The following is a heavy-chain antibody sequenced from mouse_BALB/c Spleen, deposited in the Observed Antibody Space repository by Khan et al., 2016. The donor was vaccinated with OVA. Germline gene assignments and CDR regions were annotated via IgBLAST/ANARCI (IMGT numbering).Heavy chain of an antibody. D-gene: IGHD2-12*01. J-gene: IGHJ3*01. CDR1: GFSLTGYG. CDR2: IWGDGSK. V-gene: IGHV2-6-7*01. CDR3: ARDEVYDFAWFAY. Sequence: QVQLKESGPGLVAPSQSLSITCTVSGFSLTGYGVNWVRQPPGKGLEWLGMIWGDGSKDYNSALKSRLSISKANSKSQGFLKLNSLQTDDTARIYCARDEVYDFAWFAYWGQGTLVTVSA.